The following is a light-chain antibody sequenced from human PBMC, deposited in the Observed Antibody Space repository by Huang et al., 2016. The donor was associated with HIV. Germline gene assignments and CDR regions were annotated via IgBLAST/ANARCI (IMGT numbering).Light chain of an antibody. J-gene: IGKJ1*01. CDR1: QSVNSSSTSKDY. Sequence: DIIMTQSPDSLAVSLGERSTLNHRSSQSVNSSSTSKDYMAWFRQKPGQPPRLLLFGASTREAGVPDRFGGSGSGTHFTLTIANLEAEDAAIYYCQQYYSSPQTFGQGTRVEVK. CDR3: QQYYSSPQT. CDR2: GAS. V-gene: IGKV4-1*01.